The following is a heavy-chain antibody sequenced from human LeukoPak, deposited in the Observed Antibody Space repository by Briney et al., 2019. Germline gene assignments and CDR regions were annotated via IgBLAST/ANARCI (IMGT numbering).Heavy chain of an antibody. D-gene: IGHD2-15*01. CDR3: ARGGVVGAVNYFDY. Sequence: GGSLRLSCAASGFTFSSYGMSWVRQAPGRGLEWVSDISGSGGDRYHADYVKGRFTISRDNSNNTLYLQMNSLRAEDTAVYYCARGGVVGAVNYFDYWGQGTLVTVSS. CDR1: GFTFSSYG. CDR2: ISGSGGDR. J-gene: IGHJ4*02. V-gene: IGHV3-23*01.